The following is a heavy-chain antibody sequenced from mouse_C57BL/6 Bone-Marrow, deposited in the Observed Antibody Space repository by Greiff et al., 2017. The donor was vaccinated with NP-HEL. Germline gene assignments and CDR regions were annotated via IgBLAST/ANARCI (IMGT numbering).Heavy chain of an antibody. CDR2: IYPRSGNT. CDR1: GYTFTSYG. Sequence: QVQLQQSGAELARPGASVKLSCKASGYTFTSYGISWVKQRTGQGLEWIGEIYPRSGNTYYNEKFKGKATLTADKSSSTAYMELLSLTSEDSAVYFCAREGRYGSSGAWFAYWGQGTLVTVSA. D-gene: IGHD1-1*01. J-gene: IGHJ3*01. CDR3: AREGRYGSSGAWFAY. V-gene: IGHV1-81*01.